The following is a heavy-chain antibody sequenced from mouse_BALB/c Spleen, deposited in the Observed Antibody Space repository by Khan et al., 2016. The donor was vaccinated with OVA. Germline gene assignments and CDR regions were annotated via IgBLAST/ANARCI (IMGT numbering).Heavy chain of an antibody. Sequence: QVQLQQSGPELVKPGASVKMSCKASGYTFISYYIHWVKQRPGQGLEWIGWIYPGDGRTKNNEKFKDKITLTADKSSSTAYMMLSSLTSEDSAIYFSAISYYGSYWYFDVWGAGTTVTVSS. CDR1: GYTFISYY. CDR3: AISYYGSYWYFDV. D-gene: IGHD1-1*01. CDR2: IYPGDGRT. V-gene: IGHV1S56*01. J-gene: IGHJ1*01.